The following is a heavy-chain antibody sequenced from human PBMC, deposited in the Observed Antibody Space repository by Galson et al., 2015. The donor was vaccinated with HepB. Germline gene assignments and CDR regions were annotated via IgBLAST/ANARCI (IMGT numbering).Heavy chain of an antibody. Sequence: SLRLSCAASGFTFDDYAMHWVRQAPGKGLEWVSSISWNSGNKVYADSVKGRFTISRDNAKNTLYLQMNSLRAEDTALYYCTKALGGVTYYYYMDVWGKGTTVTVSS. CDR1: GFTFDDYA. CDR2: ISWNSGNK. D-gene: IGHD3-10*01. J-gene: IGHJ6*03. CDR3: TKALGGVTYYYYMDV. V-gene: IGHV3-9*01.